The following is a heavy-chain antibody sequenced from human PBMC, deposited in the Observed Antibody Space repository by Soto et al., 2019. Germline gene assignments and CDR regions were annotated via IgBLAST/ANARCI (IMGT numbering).Heavy chain of an antibody. Sequence: EVQLVESGGGLVQPGGSLRLSCAASGFSFDTYSMSWVRQAPGKGLEWVSYISSSSGTIYYSDSVKGRFTISRDNAKNSLYLQMNSLRDEDTAVYFCARVGSGPPAYWGQGTLVTVSS. D-gene: IGHD3-10*01. J-gene: IGHJ4*02. CDR2: ISSSSGTI. V-gene: IGHV3-48*02. CDR3: ARVGSGPPAY. CDR1: GFSFDTYS.